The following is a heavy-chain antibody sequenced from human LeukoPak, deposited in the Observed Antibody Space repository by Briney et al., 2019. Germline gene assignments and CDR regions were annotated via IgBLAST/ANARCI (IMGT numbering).Heavy chain of an antibody. Sequence: ASVKVSCKASGYTFTSYYMHWVRQAPGQGLEWMGIINPSGGSTSYAQKFQGRVTMTRDTSTSTVYMELSSLRSEDTAVYYCAREVAAAGPTRGFDYWGQGTLVTVSS. CDR1: GYTFTSYY. CDR3: AREVAAAGPTRGFDY. J-gene: IGHJ4*02. V-gene: IGHV1-46*01. D-gene: IGHD6-13*01. CDR2: INPSGGST.